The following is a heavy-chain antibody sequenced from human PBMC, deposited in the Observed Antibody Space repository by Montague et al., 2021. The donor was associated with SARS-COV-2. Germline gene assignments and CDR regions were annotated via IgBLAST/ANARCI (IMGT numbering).Heavy chain of an antibody. CDR1: GGSISSSGYY. Sequence: SETLSLTCTVSGGSISSSGYYWGWIRQPPGKGLEWIESIYYSGSTYYNPSLKSRVTISVDTSKNQFSLKLSSVTAADTAVYYCARHGKTRIAMIVVVIGYFDYWGQGTLVTVSS. CDR2: IYYSGST. J-gene: IGHJ4*02. D-gene: IGHD3-22*01. CDR3: ARHGKTRIAMIVVVIGYFDY. V-gene: IGHV4-39*01.